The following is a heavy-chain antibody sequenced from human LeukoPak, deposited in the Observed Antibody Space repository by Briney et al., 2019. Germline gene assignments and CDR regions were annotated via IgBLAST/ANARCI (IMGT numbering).Heavy chain of an antibody. CDR1: GFTYDDYG. CDR2: INWNGGNT. Sequence: GESLRLSCAASGFTYDDYGMSWVRQGPGKGLEWVSGINWNGGNTGYAVSVKGRFTIFRDHDKNSLYLEMDSLRVEYTALYYCARTSDGNWFDPWGQGTLVTVSS. D-gene: IGHD1-26*01. CDR3: ARTSDGNWFDP. J-gene: IGHJ5*02. V-gene: IGHV3-20*04.